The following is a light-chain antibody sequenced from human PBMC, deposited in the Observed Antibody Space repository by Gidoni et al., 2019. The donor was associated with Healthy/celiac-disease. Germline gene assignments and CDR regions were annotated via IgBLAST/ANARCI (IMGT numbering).Light chain of an antibody. Sequence: SYELTQPPSVSVSPGQTASITCSGDKLGDNYAFWYQQKPGQSPVLVIYQDSKRPSGLPERFSGSNSGNTATLTISGTQAMDEADYYCQAWDSSTVVFGGGTKLTVL. CDR3: QAWDSSTVV. CDR1: KLGDNY. J-gene: IGLJ2*01. CDR2: QDS. V-gene: IGLV3-1*01.